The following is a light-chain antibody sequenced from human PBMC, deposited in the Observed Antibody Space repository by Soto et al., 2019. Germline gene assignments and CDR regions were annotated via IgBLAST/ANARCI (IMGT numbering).Light chain of an antibody. Sequence: QSALTQPASVSGSPGQSITISCTGTNSDVGAYNFVSWYQQHPGKAPKLMIYDVTNRPSGVSNRFSGSKSGNTASLTISGLQAEDGADYYCSSYSTSSILLGGGTKLTVL. CDR3: SSYSTSSIL. V-gene: IGLV2-14*03. J-gene: IGLJ2*01. CDR2: DVT. CDR1: NSDVGAYNF.